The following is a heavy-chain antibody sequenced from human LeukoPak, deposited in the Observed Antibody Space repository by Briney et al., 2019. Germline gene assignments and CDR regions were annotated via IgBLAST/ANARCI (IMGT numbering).Heavy chain of an antibody. Sequence: GGSLRLSCVVSGFTFSDYYMSWIRQAPGKGLEWISYITNTGSTIKYADSVRGRFTISRDNAKNSLYLQLNSLRAEDTAVYYCARNLGYCSGENCYYFAPWGQGTLVTVSS. CDR1: GFTFSDYY. CDR3: ARNLGYCSGENCYYFAP. CDR2: ITNTGSTI. V-gene: IGHV3-11*04. D-gene: IGHD2-15*01. J-gene: IGHJ5*02.